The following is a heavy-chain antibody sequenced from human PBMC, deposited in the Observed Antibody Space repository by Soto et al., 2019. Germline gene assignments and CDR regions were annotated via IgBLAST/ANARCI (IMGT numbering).Heavy chain of an antibody. J-gene: IGHJ6*02. CDR3: ARDKTKLEPYYYYYGMDV. V-gene: IGHV4-30-4*01. CDR1: GGSISSGDYY. CDR2: IYYSGST. D-gene: IGHD1-1*01. Sequence: QVQLQESGPGLVKPSQTLSLTCTVSGGSISSGDYYWSWIRQPPGKGLEWIGYIYYSGSTYYNPCLKRRVTISVDTSKNQFSLKLSSVTAADTAVYYCARDKTKLEPYYYYYGMDVWGQGTTVTVSS.